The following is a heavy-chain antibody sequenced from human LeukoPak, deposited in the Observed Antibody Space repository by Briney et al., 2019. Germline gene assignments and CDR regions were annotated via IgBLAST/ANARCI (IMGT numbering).Heavy chain of an antibody. CDR3: AKAPWVVVADGGNWFDP. Sequence: GGSLRLSCAASGFTFSSYWMSWVRQAPGKGLEWVAFIRYDGSNKYYADSVKGRFTISRDNSKNTLYLQMNSLRAEDTAVYYCAKAPWVVVADGGNWFDPWGQGTLVTVSS. J-gene: IGHJ5*02. CDR1: GFTFSSYW. CDR2: IRYDGSNK. D-gene: IGHD2-15*01. V-gene: IGHV3-30*02.